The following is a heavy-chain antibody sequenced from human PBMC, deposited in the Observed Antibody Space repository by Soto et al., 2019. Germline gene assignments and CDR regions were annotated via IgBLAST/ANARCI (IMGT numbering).Heavy chain of an antibody. CDR3: ARDFIVGAPDYFDY. J-gene: IGHJ4*02. CDR1: RYTFYNSV. V-gene: IGHV3-30*04. D-gene: IGHD1-26*01. Sequence: SRASSRYTFYNSVVPVSFQKTGKGLEWVAVISYDGRVKYYVDSVKGRFTISRDDSKNTLYLQMNSLRVDDTAVYYCARDFIVGAPDYFDYWGQGTLVTVS. CDR2: ISYDGRVK.